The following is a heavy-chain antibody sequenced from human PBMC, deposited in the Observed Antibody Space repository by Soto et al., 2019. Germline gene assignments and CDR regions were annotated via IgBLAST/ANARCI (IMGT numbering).Heavy chain of an antibody. J-gene: IGHJ6*01. Sequence: PAETLSLTCAFCVGSISISNWLRCFRQPPVKGLEWIGEIYHSGSTNYNPSLKSRVTISVDKSKNQFSLKLSSVTAADTAVYYCARVAARRIKTQYGMDVWGQGTTVTVSS. V-gene: IGHV4-4*02. CDR2: IYHSGST. CDR1: VGSISISNW. D-gene: IGHD6-6*01. CDR3: ARVAARRIKTQYGMDV.